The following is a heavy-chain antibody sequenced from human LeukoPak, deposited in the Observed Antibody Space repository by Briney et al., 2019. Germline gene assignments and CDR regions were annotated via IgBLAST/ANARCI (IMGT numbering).Heavy chain of an antibody. CDR3: ANNRVWYSSGWYLGPTDY. CDR2: ISYDGSSK. CDR1: GFTFSTYA. V-gene: IGHV3-30*04. D-gene: IGHD6-19*01. J-gene: IGHJ4*02. Sequence: GGSLRLSCAASGFTFSTYAMHWVRQAPGKGLEWVAVISYDGSSKYYADSVKGRFTISRDNSKNTLYLQMNSLRAEDTAVYYCANNRVWYSSGWYLGPTDYWGQGTLVTVSS.